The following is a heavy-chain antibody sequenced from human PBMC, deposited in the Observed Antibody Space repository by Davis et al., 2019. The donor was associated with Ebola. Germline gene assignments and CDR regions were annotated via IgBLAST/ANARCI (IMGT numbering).Heavy chain of an antibody. D-gene: IGHD3-3*01. CDR2: IYPGDSDT. CDR3: ARLDYYDPPDYYYYYYMDV. CDR1: GYSFTSYW. J-gene: IGHJ6*03. Sequence: PGGSLRLSCKGSGYSFTSYWIGWVRQMPGKGLEWMGIIYPGDSDTRYSPSFQGQVTISADKSISTAYLQRSSLKASDTAMYYCARLDYYDPPDYYYYYYMDVWGKGTTVTVSS. V-gene: IGHV5-51*01.